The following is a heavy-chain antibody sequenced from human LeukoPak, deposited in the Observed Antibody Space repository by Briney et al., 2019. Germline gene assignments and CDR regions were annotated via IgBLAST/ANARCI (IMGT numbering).Heavy chain of an antibody. V-gene: IGHV3-23*01. D-gene: IGHD1-26*01. J-gene: IGHJ4*02. CDR1: GFTFSSYA. CDR2: ISGSGGST. Sequence: GGSLRLSCAASGFTFSSYAMSWVRQAPGKGLEWVSAISGSGGSTYYADSVKGRFTVSRDNSKNTLYLQMNSLRAEDTAVYYCAKRWYSGSYYGGYFDYWGKGTLVTVSS. CDR3: AKRWYSGSYYGGYFDY.